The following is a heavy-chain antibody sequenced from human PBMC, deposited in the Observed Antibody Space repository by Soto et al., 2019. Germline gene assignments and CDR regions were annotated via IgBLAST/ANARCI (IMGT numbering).Heavy chain of an antibody. CDR1: GFTFSSYD. D-gene: IGHD2-15*01. CDR2: IGTASDT. Sequence: GGSLRLSCAASGFTFSSYDMHWVRQATGKGLKWVSAIGTASDTYYPDSVKGRFTISRENAKNSLYLQMNSLRAGDTAVYYCARAVVSCSGGSCHNWFDPWGQGTLVTVSS. J-gene: IGHJ5*02. V-gene: IGHV3-13*01. CDR3: ARAVVSCSGGSCHNWFDP.